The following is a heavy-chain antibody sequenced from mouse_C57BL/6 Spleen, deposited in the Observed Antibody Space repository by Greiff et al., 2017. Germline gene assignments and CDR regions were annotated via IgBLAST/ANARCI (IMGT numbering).Heavy chain of an antibody. Sequence: QVQLQQSGAELVKPGASVKISCKASGYAFSSYWMNWVKQRPGKGLEWIGQIYPGDGDTNYNGKFKGKATLTADKSSSTAYMQLSSLTSEDSAVYFCARESYDYLFAYWGQGTLVTVSA. V-gene: IGHV1-80*01. CDR2: IYPGDGDT. D-gene: IGHD2-4*01. CDR3: ARESYDYLFAY. CDR1: GYAFSSYW. J-gene: IGHJ3*01.